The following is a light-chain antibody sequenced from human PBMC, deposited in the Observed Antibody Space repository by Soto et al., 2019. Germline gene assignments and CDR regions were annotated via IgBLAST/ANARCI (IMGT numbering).Light chain of an antibody. Sequence: QSALTQPPSASGSPGQSVTISCTGTSSDVGAYNYVSWYQQHPGKAPKLMIYDVSKRPSGVPYRLSGSKSGNAASLTVSGLQGEDEADYYCSSYAGSSWVFGGGTKVTDL. CDR3: SSYAGSSWV. J-gene: IGLJ3*02. V-gene: IGLV2-8*01. CDR1: SSDVGAYNY. CDR2: DVS.